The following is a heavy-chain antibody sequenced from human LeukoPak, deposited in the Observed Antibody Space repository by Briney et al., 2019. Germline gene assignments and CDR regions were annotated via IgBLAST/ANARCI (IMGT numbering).Heavy chain of an antibody. V-gene: IGHV4-39*01. J-gene: IGHJ3*02. CDR1: GGSISSSSYY. Sequence: SETLSLTCTVSGGSISSSSYYWGWIREPPGKGLEWIGSIYYSGSTYYNPSLKSRVTISVDTSKNQLSLKLSSVTAADTAVYYCARRGTTVTRMPAFDIWGQGTMVTVSS. D-gene: IGHD4-17*01. CDR2: IYYSGST. CDR3: ARRGTTVTRMPAFDI.